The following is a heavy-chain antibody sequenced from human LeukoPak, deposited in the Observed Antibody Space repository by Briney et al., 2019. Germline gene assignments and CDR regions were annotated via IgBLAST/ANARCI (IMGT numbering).Heavy chain of an antibody. CDR1: GFTFSSYW. Sequence: GGSLRLSCAASGFTFSSYWMSWVRQAPGKGLEWVTNIKQDGSDKYYVDSVKGRFTISRDNAKTSLYLQINSLRAEDTAVYYCAREPSGDYFDYWGQGTLVTVSS. CDR2: IKQDGSDK. CDR3: AREPSGDYFDY. J-gene: IGHJ4*02. D-gene: IGHD4-17*01. V-gene: IGHV3-7*03.